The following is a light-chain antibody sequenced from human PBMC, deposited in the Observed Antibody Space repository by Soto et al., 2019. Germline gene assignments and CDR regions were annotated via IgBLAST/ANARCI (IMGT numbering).Light chain of an antibody. V-gene: IGKV1-39*01. CDR3: QQSDSFPFT. CDR2: GAS. J-gene: IGKJ3*01. CDR1: QNIYNS. Sequence: DIQMTQSPSSLSASLGDRVTINCRTSQNIYNSLNWYQQKAGRAPAVLIYGASNLQGGVPSRFSGSGSGTHFTLTISSLQPEDFATYYCQQSDSFPFTFGPGTKVDIK.